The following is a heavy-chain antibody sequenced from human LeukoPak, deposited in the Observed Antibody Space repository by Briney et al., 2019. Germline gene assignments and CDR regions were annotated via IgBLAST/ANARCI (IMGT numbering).Heavy chain of an antibody. Sequence: PGGSLRLSCVVSGITVSNYDMSWVRQAPGKGLEGVSFIDNSGVTTYYADSVKGRFTMSRDNAKNSLYLQMNSLRVEDTAMYYCARDYSGDEDFDYWGQGTLVTVSS. D-gene: IGHD5-12*01. CDR2: IDNSGVTT. J-gene: IGHJ4*02. CDR1: GITVSNYD. CDR3: ARDYSGDEDFDY. V-gene: IGHV3-48*04.